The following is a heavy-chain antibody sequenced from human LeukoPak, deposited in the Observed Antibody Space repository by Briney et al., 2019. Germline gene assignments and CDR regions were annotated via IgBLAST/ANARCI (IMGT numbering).Heavy chain of an antibody. CDR1: GYTLTGYY. CDR2: INPNSGGT. J-gene: IGHJ4*02. D-gene: IGHD6-19*01. V-gene: IGHV1-2*02. Sequence: ASVKVSCKASGYTLTGYYMHWVRQAPGQGLEWMGWINPNSGGTNYAQKLQGRVTMTRDTSISTAYMELSRLRSEDMAVYYCARGGIAVAGYFDYWGQGTLVTVSS. CDR3: ARGGIAVAGYFDY.